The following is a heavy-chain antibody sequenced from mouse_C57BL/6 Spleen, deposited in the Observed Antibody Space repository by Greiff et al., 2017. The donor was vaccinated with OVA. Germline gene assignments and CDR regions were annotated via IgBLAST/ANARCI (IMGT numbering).Heavy chain of an antibody. Sequence: EVQLQQSGPVLVKPGASVKMSCKASGYTFTDYYMNWVKQSHGKSLEWIGVINPYNGGNSYNQKFKDKATLTVDKSSSTAYMELNSVTSEASAVYSCARIGSDYAMDYWGQGTSVTVSS. CDR1: GYTFTDYY. D-gene: IGHD1-1*01. CDR2: INPYNGGN. V-gene: IGHV1-19*01. CDR3: ARIGSDYAMDY. J-gene: IGHJ4*01.